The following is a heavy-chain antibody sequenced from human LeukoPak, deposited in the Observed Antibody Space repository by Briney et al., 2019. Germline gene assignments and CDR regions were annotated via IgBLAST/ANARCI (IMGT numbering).Heavy chain of an antibody. CDR1: GGTFRSYA. CDR2: IIPIFGTA. D-gene: IGHD3-9*01. Sequence: ASVKVSSKASGGTFRSYAISWVRQAPGQGLEWMGGIIPIFGTANYAQKFQGRVTITADESTSTAYMELSSLRSEDTAVYYCARETYYDILTGYSVSGWFDPWGQGTLVTVSS. J-gene: IGHJ5*02. CDR3: ARETYYDILTGYSVSGWFDP. V-gene: IGHV1-69*13.